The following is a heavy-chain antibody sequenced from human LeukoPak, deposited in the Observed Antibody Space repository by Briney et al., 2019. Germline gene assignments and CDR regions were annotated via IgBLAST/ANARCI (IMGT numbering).Heavy chain of an antibody. Sequence: GTSLRLSCAASGFTFSSYAMHWVRQAPGKGLEYVSAISSNGGSTYYANSVKGRFTISRDNSKNTLYLQMGSLRAEDMAVYYCAISGVKCSGGSCYSSTGFDYWGQGTLVTVSS. D-gene: IGHD2-15*01. V-gene: IGHV3-64*01. CDR1: GFTFSSYA. CDR2: ISSNGGST. J-gene: IGHJ4*02. CDR3: AISGVKCSGGSCYSSTGFDY.